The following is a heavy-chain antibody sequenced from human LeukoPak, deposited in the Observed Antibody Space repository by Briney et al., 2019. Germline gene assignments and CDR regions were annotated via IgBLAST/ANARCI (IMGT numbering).Heavy chain of an antibody. D-gene: IGHD1-26*01. CDR2: INIDGSRT. V-gene: IGHV3-74*01. J-gene: IGHJ4*02. Sequence: GGSLRLSCAASGFTFSNAWMSWVRQAPGKGLEWVSRINIDGSRTDYADSVKGRFTISRDNAKNTLYLQMNSLSAEDTAVYYCVRSMSGRNDFWGQGTLVTVSS. CDR3: VRSMSGRNDF. CDR1: GFTFSNAW.